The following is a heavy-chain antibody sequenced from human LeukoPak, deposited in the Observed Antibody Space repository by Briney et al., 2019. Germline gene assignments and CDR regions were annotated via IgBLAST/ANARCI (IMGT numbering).Heavy chain of an antibody. CDR3: ARDEPMGSY. J-gene: IGHJ4*02. CDR1: GFTFSGYW. CDR2: IKQDGSEK. Sequence: PGGSLRLSCAASGFTFSGYWISWVRQAPGKGLEWEANIKQDGSEKNYVGSVKGRFTISRDNAKNSLYLEMNSLRAEDTAVYYCARDEPMGSYWGQGTLVTVSS. V-gene: IGHV3-7*01. D-gene: IGHD3-10*01.